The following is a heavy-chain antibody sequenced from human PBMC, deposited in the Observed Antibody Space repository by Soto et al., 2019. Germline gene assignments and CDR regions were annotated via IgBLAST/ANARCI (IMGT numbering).Heavy chain of an antibody. CDR1: GGTFSSYA. J-gene: IGHJ6*02. CDR2: IIPIFGTA. V-gene: IGHV1-69*06. D-gene: IGHD6-13*01. CDR3: ASRGSVTKQLVKDYYYYYGMDV. Sequence: SVKVSCKASGGTFSSYAISWVRQAPGQGLEWMGGIIPIFGTANYAQKFQGRVTITADKSTSTAYMELSSLRSEDTDVYYCASRGSVTKQLVKDYYYYYGMDVWGQGTTVTVSS.